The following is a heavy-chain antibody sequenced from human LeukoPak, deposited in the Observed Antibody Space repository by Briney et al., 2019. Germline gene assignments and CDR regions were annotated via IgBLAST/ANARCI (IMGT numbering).Heavy chain of an antibody. Sequence: GGSLRLSCAASGFTFSNAWMSWVRQAPGKGLEWVGRIKSKTDGGTTDYAAPVKGRFTISRDDSKNTLYLQMNSLKTEDTAVYYCTTDAGWELYGAFDIWGQGTMVTVSS. D-gene: IGHD1-26*01. V-gene: IGHV3-15*01. CDR3: TTDAGWELYGAFDI. CDR2: IKSKTDGGTT. CDR1: GFTFSNAW. J-gene: IGHJ3*02.